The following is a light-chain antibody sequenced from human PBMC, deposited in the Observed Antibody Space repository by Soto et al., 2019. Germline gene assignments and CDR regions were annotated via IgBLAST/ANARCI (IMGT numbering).Light chain of an antibody. V-gene: IGKV1-6*01. CDR1: QGIRND. CDR2: LAS. J-gene: IGKJ5*01. Sequence: AIQMTQSPSSLSASVGDRVTITCRASQGIRNDLGWYQQKPGKAPKLLISLASSLQSGVPSRFSGSGSGTDFTLTINSLQPEDFATYYCLQDYNYPITFGQGTRLEIK. CDR3: LQDYNYPIT.